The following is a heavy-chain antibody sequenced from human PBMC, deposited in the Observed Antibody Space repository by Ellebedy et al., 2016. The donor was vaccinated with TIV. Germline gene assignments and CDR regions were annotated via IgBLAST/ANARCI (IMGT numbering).Heavy chain of an antibody. CDR2: RVPIFGTI. Sequence: ASVKVSCKASGGPFSSHAIDWVRQAPGQGLEWMGGRVPIFGTINYAPRFQGRVSITADDFASTAYMELSSLTSEDTAIYYCARRYCSGGSCKADYWGQGTLVTVSS. V-gene: IGHV1-69*13. CDR1: GGPFSSHA. J-gene: IGHJ4*02. CDR3: ARRYCSGGSCKADY. D-gene: IGHD2-15*01.